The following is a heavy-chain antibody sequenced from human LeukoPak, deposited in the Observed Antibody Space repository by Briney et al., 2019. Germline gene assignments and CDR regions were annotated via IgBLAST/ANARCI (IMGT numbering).Heavy chain of an antibody. D-gene: IGHD3-22*01. CDR2: ISSSSSYI. J-gene: IGHJ3*02. CDR1: GFTFSSYS. CDR3: ASLVVVISPSRTFDI. Sequence: RGSLRLSCAASGFTFSSYSMNWVRQAPGKGLEWVSSISSSSSYIYYADSVKGRFTISRDNAKNSLYLQMNSLRAEDTAVYYCASLVVVISPSRTFDIWGQGTMVTVSS. V-gene: IGHV3-21*01.